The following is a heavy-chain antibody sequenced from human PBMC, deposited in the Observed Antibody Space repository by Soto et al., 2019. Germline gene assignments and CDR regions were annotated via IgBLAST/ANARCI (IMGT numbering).Heavy chain of an antibody. CDR2: INAGNGNT. D-gene: IGHD2-21*02. CDR1: GYTFTSYA. V-gene: IGHV1-3*01. CDR3: ARSIVVVTALDY. J-gene: IGHJ4*02. Sequence: GASVKDSFKASGYTFTSYAMHWVRQAPGQRLEWMGWINAGNGNTKYSQKFQGRVTITRDTSASTAYMELSSLRSEDTAVYYCARSIVVVTALDYWGQGILVTVSS.